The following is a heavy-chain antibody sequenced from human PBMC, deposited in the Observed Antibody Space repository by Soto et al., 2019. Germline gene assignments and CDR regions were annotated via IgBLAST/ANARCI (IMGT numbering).Heavy chain of an antibody. V-gene: IGHV4-39*07. D-gene: IGHD5-18*01. CDR3: AGGMSYGLDY. Sequence: SETLSLTCTVSGGSVSSSSYSWSWIRQPPGKGLEWIGEIDHSGSTNYNPSLKSRVTISVDTSKNQFSLKLSSVTAADTAVYYCAGGMSYGLDYWGQGTLVTVSS. CDR2: IDHSGST. J-gene: IGHJ4*02. CDR1: GGSVSSSSYS.